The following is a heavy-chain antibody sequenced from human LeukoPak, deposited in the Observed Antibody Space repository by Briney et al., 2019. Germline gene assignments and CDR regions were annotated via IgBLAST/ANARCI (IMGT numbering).Heavy chain of an antibody. J-gene: IGHJ4*02. CDR2: IYHSGST. CDR3: ARVNSRLYYGSGSYLFDY. CDR1: GGSISSGGYY. Sequence: SETLSLTCTVSGGSISSGGYYWSWIRQPPGKGLEWIGYIYHSGSTYYNPSLKSRVTISVDRSKNQFSLKLSSVTAADTAVYYCARVNSRLYYGSGSYLFDYWGQGTLVTVSS. D-gene: IGHD3-10*01. V-gene: IGHV4-30-2*01.